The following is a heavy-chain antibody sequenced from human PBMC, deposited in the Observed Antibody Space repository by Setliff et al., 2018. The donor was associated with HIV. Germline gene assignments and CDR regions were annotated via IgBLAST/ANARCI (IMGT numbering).Heavy chain of an antibody. CDR3: AKGGYGGAYYVAGY. CDR1: GITFSNYG. J-gene: IGHJ4*02. D-gene: IGHD5-18*01. V-gene: IGHV3-30*02. CDR2: IRYDGSNE. Sequence: GGSLRLSCAASGITFSNYGMHWVRQAPGKGLQWVAFIRYDGSNEYYVDSVKGRFTISRDDSKNTVSLQMTNLGTGDTAMYYCAKGGYGGAYYVAGYWGQGTLVTVSS.